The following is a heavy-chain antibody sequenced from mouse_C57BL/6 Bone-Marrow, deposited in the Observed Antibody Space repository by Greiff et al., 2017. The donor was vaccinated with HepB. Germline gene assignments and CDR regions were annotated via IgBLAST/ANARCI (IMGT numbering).Heavy chain of an antibody. CDR1: GYTFTSYW. V-gene: IGHV1-52*01. J-gene: IGHJ3*01. CDR3: ARHDGYRFAY. Sequence: VQLQQSGAELVRPGSSVKLSCKASGYTFTSYWMHWVKQRPIQGLEWIGNIDPSDSETHYNQKFKDKATLTVDKSSSTAYMRLSSLTSEDSAVYYCARHDGYRFAYWGQGTLVTVSA. D-gene: IGHD2-3*01. CDR2: IDPSDSET.